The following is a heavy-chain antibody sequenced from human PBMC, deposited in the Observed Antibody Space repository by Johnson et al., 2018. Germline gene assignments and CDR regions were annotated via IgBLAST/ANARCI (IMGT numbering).Heavy chain of an antibody. Sequence: EVQLVESGGGLVQPGRSLRLSCTASGFTFGDYAMSWFRQAPGKGLEWVGFIRSKAYGGTTEYAASVKGRFTISRDESKSIADLQMNSLKTEDTAVYYCTRVSGCSGGSCYWQDYYYYYMDVWGKGTTVTVSS. CDR2: IRSKAYGGTT. J-gene: IGHJ6*03. CDR3: TRVSGCSGGSCYWQDYYYYYMDV. CDR1: GFTFGDYA. V-gene: IGHV3-49*03. D-gene: IGHD2-15*01.